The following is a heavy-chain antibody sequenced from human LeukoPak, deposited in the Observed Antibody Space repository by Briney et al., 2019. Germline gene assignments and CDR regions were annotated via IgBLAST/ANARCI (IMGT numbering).Heavy chain of an antibody. V-gene: IGHV4-39*07. CDR2: IYYSGST. CDR3: ARRRKVPAPRAGDAFDI. J-gene: IGHJ3*02. Sequence: SETLSLTCTVSGGSISSSSYYWGWIRQPPGKGLEWIGSIYYSGSTYYNPSLKSRVTISVDTSKNQFSLKLSSVTAADTAVYYCARRRKVPAPRAGDAFDIWGQGTMVTVSS. CDR1: GGSISSSSYY. D-gene: IGHD2-21*02.